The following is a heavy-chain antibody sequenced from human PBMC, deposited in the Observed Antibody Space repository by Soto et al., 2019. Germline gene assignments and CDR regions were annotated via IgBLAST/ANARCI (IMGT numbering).Heavy chain of an antibody. V-gene: IGHV1-69*01. CDR3: ARELVIAAAGTEGYYFDY. Sequence: QVQLVQSGAEVKKPGSSVKVSCKASGGTFSSYAISWVRQAPGQGLEWMGGIIPIFGTANYAQKFQGRVTITADESTSTAYMELSSLRSEDTAVYYCARELVIAAAGTEGYYFDYWGQGTLVTVSS. CDR2: IIPIFGTA. CDR1: GGTFSSYA. J-gene: IGHJ4*02. D-gene: IGHD6-13*01.